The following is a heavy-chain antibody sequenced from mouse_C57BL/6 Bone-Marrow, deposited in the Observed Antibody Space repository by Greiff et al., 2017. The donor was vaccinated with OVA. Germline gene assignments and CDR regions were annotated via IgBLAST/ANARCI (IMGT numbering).Heavy chain of an antibody. Sequence: QVQLQQPGAELVRPGSSVKLSCKASGYTFTSYWMDWVKQRPGQGLEWIGNIYPSDSETHYNQKFKDKATLTVDKSSSTAYMQLSSLTSEDSAVYYCARRGHYGVYAMDYWGQGTSVTVSS. V-gene: IGHV1-61*01. CDR1: GYTFTSYW. D-gene: IGHD1-1*01. CDR3: ARRGHYGVYAMDY. J-gene: IGHJ4*01. CDR2: IYPSDSET.